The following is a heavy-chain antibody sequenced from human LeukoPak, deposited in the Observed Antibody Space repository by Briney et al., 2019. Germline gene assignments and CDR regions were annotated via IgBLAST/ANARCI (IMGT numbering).Heavy chain of an antibody. J-gene: IGHJ4*02. V-gene: IGHV3-23*01. CDR1: GFTFSSYA. CDR2: ISGSGGST. D-gene: IGHD4-17*01. CDR3: AKDGVFYGDYFDY. Sequence: GAALRLSCAASGFTFSSYAMSWVRQAPGKGLEWVSAISGSGGSTYYADSVKGRFTISRDNSKNTLYLQMNSLRAEDTAVYYCAKDGVFYGDYFDYWGQGTLVTVSS.